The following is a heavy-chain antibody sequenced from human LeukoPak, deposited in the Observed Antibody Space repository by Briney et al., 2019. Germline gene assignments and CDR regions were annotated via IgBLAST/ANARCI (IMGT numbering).Heavy chain of an antibody. J-gene: IGHJ6*03. CDR2: ISYDGSNK. CDR3: ARGRWIQLWLRPPYYYYMDV. V-gene: IGHV3-30-3*01. D-gene: IGHD5-18*01. Sequence: GRSLRLSCAASGFTFSSYAMHWVRQAPGKGLEWVAVISYDGSNKYYADSVKGRFTISRDNSKNTLYLQMNSLRAEDTAVYYCARGRWIQLWLRPPYYYYMDVWGKGTTVTVSS. CDR1: GFTFSSYA.